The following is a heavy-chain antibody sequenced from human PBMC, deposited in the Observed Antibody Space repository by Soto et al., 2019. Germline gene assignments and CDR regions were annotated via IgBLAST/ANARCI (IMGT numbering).Heavy chain of an antibody. V-gene: IGHV3-15*07. CDR2: IKSKTDGGTT. CDR1: GFTFSNAW. D-gene: IGHD3-10*01. J-gene: IGHJ6*02. CDR3: TTGFTMVRGVIIPHYGMDV. Sequence: PGGSLRLSCAASGFTFSNAWMNWVRQAPGKGLEWVGRIKSKTDGGTTDYAAPVKGRFTISRDDSKNTLYLQMNSLKTEDTAVYYCTTGFTMVRGVIIPHYGMDVWGQGTTVPVSS.